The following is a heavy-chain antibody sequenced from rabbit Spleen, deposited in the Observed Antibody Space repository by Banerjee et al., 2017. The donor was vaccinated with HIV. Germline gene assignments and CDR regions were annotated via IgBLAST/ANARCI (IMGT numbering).Heavy chain of an antibody. CDR2: IYAGSSGST. CDR3: ARSYTGGWSAYSNAMYYGLDL. CDR1: GFSFSSGYD. J-gene: IGHJ6*01. Sequence: QSLEESGGGLVKPGGTLTLTCTVSGFSFSSGYDMSWVRQAPGKGLEGIACIYAGSSGSTYYATWAKGRFTISKTSSTTVTLQMTSLTAADTATYFCARSYTGGWSAYSNAMYYGLDLWGPGTLVTVS. D-gene: IGHD4-1*01. V-gene: IGHV1S40*01.